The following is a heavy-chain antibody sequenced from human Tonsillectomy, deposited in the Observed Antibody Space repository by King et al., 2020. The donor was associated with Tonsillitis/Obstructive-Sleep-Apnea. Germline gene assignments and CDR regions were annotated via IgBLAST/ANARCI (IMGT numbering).Heavy chain of an antibody. V-gene: IGHV3-7*04. Sequence: VQLVESGGGLVQPGGSLRLSCAASGFTFSGYWRSWVGQAPGKGLEWVAKINVDGSEKNYGESVKGRFTISRDNAKNSLYLQMNSLRGEDTAVFYCARNFRLVDVWGKGTTVTVSS. CDR2: INVDGSEK. CDR3: ARNFRLVDV. CDR1: GFTFSGYW. J-gene: IGHJ6*04.